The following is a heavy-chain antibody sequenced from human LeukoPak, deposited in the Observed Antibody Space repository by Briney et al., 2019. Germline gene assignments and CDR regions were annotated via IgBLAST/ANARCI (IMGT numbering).Heavy chain of an antibody. CDR2: ISYDGSNK. Sequence: GGSLRLSCAASGFTFSSYWMSWVRQAPGKGLEWVAVISYDGSNKYYADSVKGRFTISRDNSKNTLYLQMNSLRAEDTAVYYCARDSDVAAPSFDYWGQGTLVTVSS. CDR1: GFTFSSYW. D-gene: IGHD5-12*01. V-gene: IGHV3-30-3*01. CDR3: ARDSDVAAPSFDY. J-gene: IGHJ4*02.